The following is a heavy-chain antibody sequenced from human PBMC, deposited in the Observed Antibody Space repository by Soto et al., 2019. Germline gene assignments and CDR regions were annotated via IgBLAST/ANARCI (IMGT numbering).Heavy chain of an antibody. Sequence: EVQLVESGGGLVKPGGSLRLSCAASGLTFSSYSMNWVRQAPGKGLEWVSSISSGDSYIYYADSVRGRFTISRDNAENSMYLQMNSLRLEDAAVYYCVAAREGAGDMRDWGQGALVTVS. CDR2: ISSGDSYI. V-gene: IGHV3-21*01. CDR1: GLTFSSYS. CDR3: VAAREGAGDMRD. D-gene: IGHD1-26*01. J-gene: IGHJ4*02.